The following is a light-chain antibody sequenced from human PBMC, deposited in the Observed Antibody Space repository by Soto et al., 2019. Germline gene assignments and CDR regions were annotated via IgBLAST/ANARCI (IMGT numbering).Light chain of an antibody. V-gene: IGKV1-27*01. CDR3: QKYNSAPHT. J-gene: IGKJ2*01. CDR2: AAS. Sequence: DIQMTQSPSSLSASVGDRVTITCRASQGISNYLAWYQKKPGKVPKLLIYAASTLQSGVPSRFSGRGSETDFPLTISSLQPEDVATYYCQKYNSAPHTFGQGTKLEIK. CDR1: QGISNY.